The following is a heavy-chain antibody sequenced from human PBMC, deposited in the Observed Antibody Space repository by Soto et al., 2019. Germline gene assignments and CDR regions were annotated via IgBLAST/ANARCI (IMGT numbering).Heavy chain of an antibody. CDR1: GGSSSYNSYY. CDR3: ARLVVVAPVANA. J-gene: IGHJ5*02. CDR2: IFYTGTT. Sequence: SETRSLTCSVSGGSSSYNSYYWGWIRQPPGKGLEWVGGIFYTGTTYYSPSLKDRVTISVDTSKNSFSLNLTSVTAADTAVYFGARLVVVAPVANAWGQGTLVAVSS. V-gene: IGHV4-39*02. D-gene: IGHD2-2*01.